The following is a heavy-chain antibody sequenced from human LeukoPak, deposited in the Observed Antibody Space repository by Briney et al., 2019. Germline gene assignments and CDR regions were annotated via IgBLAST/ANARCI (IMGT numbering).Heavy chain of an antibody. CDR2: ISGSGVST. D-gene: IGHD1-26*01. J-gene: IGHJ4*02. CDR3: AKDQSDSGRSYY. CDR1: GFTFSSYA. Sequence: GGSLRLSGAASGFTFSSYAISWVRQAPGKGLEWVSGISGSGVSTYYADSVKGRFTISRDNSKNTLYLQMNSLRAEDTAVYYCAKDQSDSGRSYYWGQGTLVTVSS. V-gene: IGHV3-23*01.